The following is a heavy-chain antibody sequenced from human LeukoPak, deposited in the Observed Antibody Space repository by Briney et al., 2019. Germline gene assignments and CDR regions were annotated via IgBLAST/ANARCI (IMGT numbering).Heavy chain of an antibody. D-gene: IGHD1-1*01. V-gene: IGHV3-30*02. J-gene: IGHJ5*02. CDR3: AKLYTWSEPHVAT. CDR2: IRYDGSNK. CDR1: GFTFSSYG. Sequence: GGSLRLSCAASGFTFSSYGLHWVPQAPAKGLERVAFIRYDGSNKYYADSVKGRFTISRDNSKNTLYLQMNSVRAEETSVYYCAKLYTWSEPHVATWGQGTLVTVSS.